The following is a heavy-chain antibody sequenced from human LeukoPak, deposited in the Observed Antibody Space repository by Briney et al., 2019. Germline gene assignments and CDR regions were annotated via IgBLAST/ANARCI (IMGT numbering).Heavy chain of an antibody. D-gene: IGHD3/OR15-3a*01. Sequence: GGSLRLSCAASGFTFSSYSMNWVRQAPGKGLEWVSSISSSSSYIYYADSVKGRFTISRDNAKNSLYLQMNSLRAEDTAVYYCARVGTGNDAFDIWGQGTMVTASS. V-gene: IGHV3-21*01. J-gene: IGHJ3*02. CDR1: GFTFSSYS. CDR3: ARVGTGNDAFDI. CDR2: ISSSSSYI.